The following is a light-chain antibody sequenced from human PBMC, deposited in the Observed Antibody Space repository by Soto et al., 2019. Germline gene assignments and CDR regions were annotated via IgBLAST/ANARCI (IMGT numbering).Light chain of an antibody. CDR1: RSNL. J-gene: IGLJ3*02. CDR2: EVT. Sequence: QSALTQPASVSGSPGQSITISCTETRSNLVSWYQEHPGEAPKLLIYEVTKRPSGVSNRFSGSQLGNTASLTISGLQPEDEADYYCCSYVHPYTLVFGGGTK. CDR3: CSYVHPYTLV. V-gene: IGLV2-23*02.